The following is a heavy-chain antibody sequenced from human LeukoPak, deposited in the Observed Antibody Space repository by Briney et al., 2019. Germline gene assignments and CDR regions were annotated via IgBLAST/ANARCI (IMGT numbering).Heavy chain of an antibody. J-gene: IGHJ4*02. CDR2: IDDDGSIT. D-gene: IGHD1-26*01. V-gene: IGHV3-74*01. Sequence: PGGSLRLSCAPSGLTFSGSWMHWVRQALGKGLVWVSRIDDDGSITTYADSVKGRFTISRDNAKNTLYLQMNSLRAEDTAVYYCARALGSSSDYWGQGTLVTVSS. CDR3: ARALGSSSDY. CDR1: GLTFSGSW.